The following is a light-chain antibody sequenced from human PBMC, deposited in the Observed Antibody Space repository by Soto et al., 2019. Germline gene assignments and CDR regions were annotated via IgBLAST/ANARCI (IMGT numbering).Light chain of an antibody. CDR3: ASWDDSLSGYV. J-gene: IGLJ1*01. CDR1: TSNILRNY. Sequence: VLAQPPSASGNPGQRLTISCSGSTSNILRNYVYWYRQFPGTAPRLLISMNDQRPSGVPDRFSGSKSGTSASLAISGLRSEDEADYYCASWDDSLSGYVFGTGTKVTVL. V-gene: IGLV1-47*01. CDR2: MND.